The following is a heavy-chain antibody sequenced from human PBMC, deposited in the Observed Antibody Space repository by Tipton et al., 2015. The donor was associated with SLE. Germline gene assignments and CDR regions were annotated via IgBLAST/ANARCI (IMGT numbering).Heavy chain of an antibody. V-gene: IGHV4-4*07. Sequence: TLSLTCNVSGVSISSSYWSWIRQPAGKGLEWIGRIDTSGATDDNPSLKSRVTMSVDTSKNQFSLTLSSVTALDTAVYYCAAGDRDDYYGMDVWGQGTTVTVSS. CDR3: AAGDRDDYYGMDV. D-gene: IGHD4-17*01. J-gene: IGHJ6*02. CDR1: GVSISSSY. CDR2: IDTSGAT.